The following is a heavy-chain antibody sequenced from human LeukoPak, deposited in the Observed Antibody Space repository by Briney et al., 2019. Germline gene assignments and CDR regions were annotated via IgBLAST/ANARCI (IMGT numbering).Heavy chain of an antibody. Sequence: PGGSLRLSCAASGFTFSSYAMHWVRQAPGKGLEWVAVISYDGSNKYYADSVKGRFTISRDNSKNTLYLQMNSLRAEDTAVYYCATKEDDFWSGYYKDYWGQGTLVTVSS. CDR2: ISYDGSNK. CDR1: GFTFSSYA. D-gene: IGHD3-3*01. V-gene: IGHV3-30-3*01. CDR3: ATKEDDFWSGYYKDY. J-gene: IGHJ4*02.